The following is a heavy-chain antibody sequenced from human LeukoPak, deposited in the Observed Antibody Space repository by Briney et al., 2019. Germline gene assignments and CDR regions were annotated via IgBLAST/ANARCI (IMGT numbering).Heavy chain of an antibody. J-gene: IGHJ4*02. D-gene: IGHD5-18*01. CDR2: IYPGDSDT. CDR1: GYSFTNYW. CDR3: ARAQYGYGDY. V-gene: IGHV5-51*01. Sequence: GESLKISCEGSGYSFTNYWIAWVRQMPGKGLEWMGIIYPGDSDTRYSPSFQGQVTISADKSISTAYLQWSSLKASDIAMYYCARAQYGYGDYWGQGTLVTVSS.